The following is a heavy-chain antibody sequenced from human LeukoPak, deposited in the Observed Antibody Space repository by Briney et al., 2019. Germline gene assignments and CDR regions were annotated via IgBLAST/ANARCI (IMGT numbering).Heavy chain of an antibody. CDR1: GFTFNNYA. V-gene: IGHV3-73*01. D-gene: IGHD3-22*01. J-gene: IGHJ4*02. CDR2: IRSKANSYAT. Sequence: GGSLRLSCAASGFTFNNYAMSWVRQASGKGLEWVGRIRSKANSYATAYAASVKGRFTISRDNSKNILYLQMNSLRADDTAVYYCARDRRYYDSPYYFDYWGQGPLVTVSS. CDR3: ARDRRYYDSPYYFDY.